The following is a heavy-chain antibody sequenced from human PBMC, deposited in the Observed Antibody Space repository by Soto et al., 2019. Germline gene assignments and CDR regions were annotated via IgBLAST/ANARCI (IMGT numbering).Heavy chain of an antibody. V-gene: IGHV4-30-4*01. CDR3: ARQRTGGYWFAP. J-gene: IGHJ5*02. Sequence: PSETLSLTCSVSGGSINSDDHYWTWIRQPPGKGLEWIGSIYYSGTTNYDPSLKSRITVSIDTSKNQFSLNLTSVTAAETALYYCARQRTGGYWFAPWGQGTPVTVSS. CDR1: GGSINSDDHY. CDR2: IYYSGTT.